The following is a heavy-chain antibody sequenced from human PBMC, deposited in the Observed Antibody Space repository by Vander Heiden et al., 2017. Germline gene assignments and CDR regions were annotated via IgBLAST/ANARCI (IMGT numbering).Heavy chain of an antibody. D-gene: IGHD3-16*01. J-gene: IGHJ5*02. CDR1: GFTFSDYD. V-gene: IGHV3-11*01. CDR3: ARTNRITFGGVNP. Sequence: QVQLGESGGGLVKPGGSLRPGCAASGFTFSDYDMSWIRQAPGKGLEWVSYISSSGSTIYDADAVKGRFTISRDNAKNSMYLQMNRMRAEDTAVYYCARTNRITFGGVNPWGQGTLVTVSS. CDR2: ISSSGSTI.